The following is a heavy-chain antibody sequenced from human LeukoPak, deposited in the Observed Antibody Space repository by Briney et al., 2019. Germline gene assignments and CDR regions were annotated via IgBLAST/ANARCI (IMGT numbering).Heavy chain of an antibody. Sequence: PSETLSLTCTVSGGSISSSNWWSWVRQPPGKGLEWIGEIYHSGSTNYNPSLKSRVTISVDKSKNQFSLKLSSVTAADTAVYYCARLRGVGATPPGFDYWGQGTLVTVSS. CDR3: ARLRGVGATPPGFDY. CDR2: IYHSGST. CDR1: GGSISSSNW. V-gene: IGHV4-4*02. D-gene: IGHD1-26*01. J-gene: IGHJ4*02.